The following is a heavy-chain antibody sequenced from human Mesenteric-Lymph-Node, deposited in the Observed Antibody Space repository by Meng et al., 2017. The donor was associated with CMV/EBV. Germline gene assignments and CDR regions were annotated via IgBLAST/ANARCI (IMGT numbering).Heavy chain of an antibody. CDR1: GGTFSSYA. V-gene: IGHV1-69*05. J-gene: IGHJ4*02. CDR3: AKRIAASGTTLGY. CDR2: IIPIFGTA. Sequence: SVKVSCKASGGTFSSYAISWVRQAPGQGLEWMGGIIPIFGTANYAQKFQGRVTITTDESTSTAYMELSSLRSEDTAVYYCAKRIAASGTTLGYWGQGTLVTVSS. D-gene: IGHD6-13*01.